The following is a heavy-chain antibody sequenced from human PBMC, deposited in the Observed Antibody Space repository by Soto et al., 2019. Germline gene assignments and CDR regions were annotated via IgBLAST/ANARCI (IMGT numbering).Heavy chain of an antibody. CDR1: GGSITNYY. CDR2: IYSTGSI. V-gene: IGHV4-4*07. CDR3: AREASGFDF. D-gene: IGHD3-10*01. Sequence: QVQLQESGPRLVKSSETLSLTCTVSGGSITNYYWSWIRQPAGEGLEWLGRIYSTGSINLNPSLKRRVSMSVVTSKNQFSLTLRSMTAADTAVYYCAREASGFDFWGQGTPVTVSS. J-gene: IGHJ4*02.